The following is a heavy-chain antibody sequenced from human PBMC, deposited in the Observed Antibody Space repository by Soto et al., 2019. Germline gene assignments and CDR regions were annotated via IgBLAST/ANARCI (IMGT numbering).Heavy chain of an antibody. Sequence: GGSLRLSCAASGFTFSSYWMSWVRQAPGKGLEWVAKIKQDGSEKYYVDSVKGRFTISRDNAKNSLYLQMNSLRAEDTAVYYCARVPIFGVVYFDYWGQGTLVTVSS. V-gene: IGHV3-7*01. D-gene: IGHD3-3*01. CDR2: IKQDGSEK. CDR1: GFTFSSYW. J-gene: IGHJ4*02. CDR3: ARVPIFGVVYFDY.